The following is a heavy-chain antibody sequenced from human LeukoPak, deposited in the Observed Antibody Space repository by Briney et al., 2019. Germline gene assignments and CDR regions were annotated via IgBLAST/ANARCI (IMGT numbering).Heavy chain of an antibody. CDR1: GGSINTANYY. CDR3: ARQRADYYYYYVDV. V-gene: IGHV4-39*01. CDR2: IYYSETT. J-gene: IGHJ6*03. Sequence: SETLSLTCTVSGGSINTANYYWGWLRQPPGQGLEWIGSIYYSETTYDNPSLKSRVTISIETSKNQFSLRLSSVTASDTAVYYCARQRADYYYYYVDVWGEGTTVAVS.